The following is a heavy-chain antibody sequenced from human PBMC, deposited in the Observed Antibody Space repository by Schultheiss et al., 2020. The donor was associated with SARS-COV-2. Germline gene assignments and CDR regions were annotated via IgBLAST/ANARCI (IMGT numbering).Heavy chain of an antibody. CDR3: TTDLSDYGDFTTFDY. J-gene: IGHJ4*02. CDR1: GFTFSSYS. D-gene: IGHD4-17*01. V-gene: IGHV3-53*01. Sequence: GGSLRLSCAASGFTFSSYSMNWVRQAPGKGLEWVSVIYSGGSTYYADSVKGRFTISRDNSKNTLYLQMNSLKTEDTAVYYCTTDLSDYGDFTTFDYWGQGTLVTVSS. CDR2: IYSGGST.